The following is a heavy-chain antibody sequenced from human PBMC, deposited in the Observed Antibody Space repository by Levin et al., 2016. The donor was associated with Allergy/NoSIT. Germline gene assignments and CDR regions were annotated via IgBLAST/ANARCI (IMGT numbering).Heavy chain of an antibody. CDR1: GGSISSSNW. CDR3: ARGSSGYYYGFDY. D-gene: IGHD3-22*01. CDR2: IYHSGST. J-gene: IGHJ4*02. Sequence: SETLSLTCAVSGGSISSSNWWSWVRQPPGKGLEWIGEIYHSGSTNYNPSLKSRVTISVDKSKNQFSLKLSSVTAADTAVYYCARGSSGYYYGFDYWGQGTLVTVSS. V-gene: IGHV4-4*02.